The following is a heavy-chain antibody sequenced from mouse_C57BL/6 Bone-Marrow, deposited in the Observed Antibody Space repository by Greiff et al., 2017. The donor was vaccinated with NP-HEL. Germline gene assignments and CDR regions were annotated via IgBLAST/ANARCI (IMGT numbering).Heavy chain of an antibody. CDR2: ISSGSSTI. J-gene: IGHJ4*01. CDR3: ARTNYGSSAYYYAMDY. Sequence: EVHLVESGGGLVKPGGSLKLSCAASGFTFSDYGMHWVRQAPEKGLEWVAYISSGSSTIYYADTVKGRFTISRDNAKNTLFLQMTSLRSEDTAMYYCARTNYGSSAYYYAMDYWGKGTSVTVSS. V-gene: IGHV5-17*01. D-gene: IGHD1-1*01. CDR1: GFTFSDYG.